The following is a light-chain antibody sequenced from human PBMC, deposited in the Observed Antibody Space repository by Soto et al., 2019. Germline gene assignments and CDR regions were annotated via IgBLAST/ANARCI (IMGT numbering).Light chain of an antibody. J-gene: IGKJ1*01. Sequence: DIQMTQFPSTLSASVGDRVTITCRASQSISNRLAWFQQKSGEAPNLLIHKASSLESGVPSRFSGSGSGTEFTLTISGLQPDDFATYYCQRYNTYSWTFGQGTKVEIK. CDR3: QRYNTYSWT. CDR1: QSISNR. V-gene: IGKV1-5*03. CDR2: KAS.